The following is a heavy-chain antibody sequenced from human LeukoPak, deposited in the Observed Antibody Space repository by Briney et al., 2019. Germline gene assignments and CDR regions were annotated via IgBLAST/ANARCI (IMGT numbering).Heavy chain of an antibody. J-gene: IGHJ3*02. V-gene: IGHV3-30*14. CDR3: ASDQTSHYYDTYDAFDI. D-gene: IGHD3-22*01. CDR2: MPYDGSNK. Sequence: GRSLRLSCAASGFTFSSYAMSWVRQAPGKGLEWVAFMPYDGSNKYYADSVKGRFTISRDNSKNTLYLQMNSLRAEDTAVYYCASDQTSHYYDTYDAFDIWGQGTMVTVSS. CDR1: GFTFSSYA.